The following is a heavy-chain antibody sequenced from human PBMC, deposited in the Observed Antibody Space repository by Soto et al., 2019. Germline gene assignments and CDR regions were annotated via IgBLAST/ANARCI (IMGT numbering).Heavy chain of an antibody. CDR3: TPDPRSYASGRLRGAGPFDI. CDR2: IKSKSEGGTT. J-gene: IGHJ3*02. V-gene: IGHV3-15*07. Sequence: EVQLVESGGGLVKPGGSLRLSCAVSDFTFSNAWMNWVRQAPGKGLEWVGRIKSKSEGGTTDYAAPVKGRFTISRDDSXTTLSLQMNRLRMEDTAVYYCTPDPRSYASGRLRGAGPFDIWGRGTTVTVSS. D-gene: IGHD3-10*01. CDR1: DFTFSNAW.